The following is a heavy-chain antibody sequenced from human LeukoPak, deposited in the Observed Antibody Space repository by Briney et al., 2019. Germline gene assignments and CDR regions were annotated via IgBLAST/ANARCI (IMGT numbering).Heavy chain of an antibody. D-gene: IGHD3-22*01. CDR2: INSDGSST. Sequence: GGSLRLSCAASGFAFSRYWMHWVRQAPGKGLVWVSRINSDGSSTNYADSVKGRFTISRDNAKNTLYLQMNSLRVEDTAVYYCASSSGGFNWFDPWGQGTLVTVSS. V-gene: IGHV3-74*01. CDR3: ASSSGGFNWFDP. J-gene: IGHJ5*02. CDR1: GFAFSRYW.